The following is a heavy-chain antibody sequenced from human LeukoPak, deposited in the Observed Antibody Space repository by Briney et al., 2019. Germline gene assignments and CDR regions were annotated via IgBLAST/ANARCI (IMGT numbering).Heavy chain of an antibody. CDR2: FNPNSGGT. V-gene: IGHV1-2*02. D-gene: IGHD5-12*01. Sequence: AASVTLSCNASGYTFTANYMHWVRHPPGQGLEWMGWFNPNSGGTNYAQKFQGRVNMTRDTYIRTAYMELSRLRSDDTAVYYCARAGSSGYDLDYWGQGTLVSVSS. CDR1: GYTFTANY. CDR3: ARAGSSGYDLDY. J-gene: IGHJ4*02.